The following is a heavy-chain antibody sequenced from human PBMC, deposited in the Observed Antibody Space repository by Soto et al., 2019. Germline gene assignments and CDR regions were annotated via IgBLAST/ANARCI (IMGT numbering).Heavy chain of an antibody. CDR1: GGTFSSYA. Sequence: GASVKVSCKASGGTFSSYAISWVRQAPGQGLEWMGGIIPIFGTANYAQKFQGRVTITADESTSTAYMELSSLRSEDTAVYYCARGPNSYHDSSGDVGAFDYWGQGTLVTVSS. V-gene: IGHV1-69*13. D-gene: IGHD3-22*01. J-gene: IGHJ4*02. CDR3: ARGPNSYHDSSGDVGAFDY. CDR2: IIPIFGTA.